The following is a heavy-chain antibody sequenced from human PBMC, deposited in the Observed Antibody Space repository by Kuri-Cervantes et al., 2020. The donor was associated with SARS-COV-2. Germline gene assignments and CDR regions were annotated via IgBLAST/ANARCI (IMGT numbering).Heavy chain of an antibody. CDR1: GFTFSDYY. CDR2: ISSSGSTI. D-gene: IGHD6-13*01. Sequence: GGSLRLSCAASGFTFSDYYMSWIRQAPGKGLEWVSYISSSGSTIYYADSVKGRFTISRDNAKNSLYLQMNSLRAEDTAVYYCARERPLGIAAAGVDYWGQGTLVTVSS. V-gene: IGHV3-11*04. J-gene: IGHJ4*02. CDR3: ARERPLGIAAAGVDY.